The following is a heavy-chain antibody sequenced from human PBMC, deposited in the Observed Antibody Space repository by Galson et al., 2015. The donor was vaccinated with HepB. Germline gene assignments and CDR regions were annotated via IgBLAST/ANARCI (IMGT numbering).Heavy chain of an antibody. J-gene: IGHJ6*03. V-gene: IGHV3-7*03. Sequence: SLRLSCAASGFTFSSYCMRWVRQAPGKGLEWVANIKQDGSEKYYVDSVKGRFTISRDNAKNSLYLQMNSLRAEDTAVYYCARAFSTSCPQYLYCYYMDVWGKATTVTVSS. CDR2: IKQDGSEK. D-gene: IGHD2-2*01. CDR3: ARAFSTSCPQYLYCYYMDV. CDR1: GFTFSSYC.